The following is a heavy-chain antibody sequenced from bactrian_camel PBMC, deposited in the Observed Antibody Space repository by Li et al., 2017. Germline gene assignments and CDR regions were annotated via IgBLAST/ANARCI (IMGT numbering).Heavy chain of an antibody. J-gene: IGHJ4*01. Sequence: VQLVESGGGLVQPGGSLRLSCGASGSIYDTMCMGWFRQAPGREREGVAGITYYTDYADSVKGRFTISKDNAKNTVYLEINYLRPEDTAMYYCAADLLLMRPLEASEYKYWGQGTQVTVS. CDR1: GSIYDTMC. CDR2: ITYYT. CDR3: AADLLLMRPLEASEYKY. V-gene: IGHV3S53*01. D-gene: IGHD8*01.